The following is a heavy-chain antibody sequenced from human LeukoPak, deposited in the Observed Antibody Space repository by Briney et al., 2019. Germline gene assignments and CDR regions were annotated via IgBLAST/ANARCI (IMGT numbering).Heavy chain of an antibody. V-gene: IGHV6-1*01. J-gene: IGHJ4*02. CDR1: GDSVSSNSAA. CDR3: ARGIAASGSFDY. CDR2: TYYRSKWYN. D-gene: IGHD6-13*01. Sequence: SQTLSLTCAISGDSVSSNSAAWTWIRQSPSRGLEWLGRTYYRSKWYNDYAVSVKSRITINPDTSKNQFSLQLNSVTPEDTAVYYSARGIAASGSFDYWGQGTLVTVSS.